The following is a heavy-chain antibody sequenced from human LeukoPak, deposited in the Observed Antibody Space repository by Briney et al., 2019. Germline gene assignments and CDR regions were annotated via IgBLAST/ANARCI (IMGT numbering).Heavy chain of an antibody. J-gene: IGHJ4*02. CDR3: TTDLNQRLKWFGNPLDH. CDR2: IRSETDGATT. CDR1: GFSFTYAW. D-gene: IGHD3-10*01. V-gene: IGHV3-15*01. Sequence: PGGSLRLSCVASGFSFTYAWMSWVRQAPGKGLQWVGHIRSETDGATTDYAAAVQGRFTISRDDSKKMLYLEMNSLKTDDTGIYHCTTDLNQRLKWFGNPLDHWGQGTPVTVSS.